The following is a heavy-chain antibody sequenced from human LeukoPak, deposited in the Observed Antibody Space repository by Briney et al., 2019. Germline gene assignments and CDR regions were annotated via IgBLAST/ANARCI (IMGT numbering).Heavy chain of an antibody. J-gene: IGHJ6*04. Sequence: GGSLRLSCAASGFTFSSYGMSWVRQAPGKGLEWVSAISGNSGSTYYADSVKGRFTISRDNSKNTLYLQMNSLRAEDTAVYYCAKVRDGMDVWGKGTTVTISS. CDR3: AKVRDGMDV. CDR2: ISGNSGST. V-gene: IGHV3-23*01. CDR1: GFTFSSYG.